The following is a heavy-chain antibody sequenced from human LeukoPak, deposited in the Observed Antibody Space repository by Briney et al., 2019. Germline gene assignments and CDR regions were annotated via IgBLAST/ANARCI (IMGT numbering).Heavy chain of an antibody. V-gene: IGHV4-39*07. CDR1: GGSISSSSYY. D-gene: IGHD3-10*01. J-gene: IGHJ4*02. CDR3: ARWFGEFSWRY. CDR2: IYYSGST. Sequence: SETLSLTCTVSGGSISSSSYYWGWIRQPPGKGLEWIGSIYYSGSTYYNPSLKSRVTISVDTSKNQFSLKLSSVTAADTAVYYCARWFGEFSWRYWGQGTLVTVSS.